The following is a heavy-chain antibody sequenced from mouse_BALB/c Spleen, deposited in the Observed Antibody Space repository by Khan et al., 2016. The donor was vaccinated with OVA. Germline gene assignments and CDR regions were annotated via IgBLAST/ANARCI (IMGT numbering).Heavy chain of an antibody. J-gene: IGHJ3*01. D-gene: IGHD1-1*01. CDR3: ARGNYYGSTSWFGY. V-gene: IGHV1-9*01. CDR2: ILPGSNST. CDR1: GYTFSSYW. Sequence: LQESGAELMKPGASVKISCKPTGYTFSSYWIEWVKQRPGHGLEWIGEILPGSNSTNYNERFQGKATITADTSSNTAYMQLSSLTSEDSAIYYCARGNYYGSTSWFGYWGQGTLVTVSA.